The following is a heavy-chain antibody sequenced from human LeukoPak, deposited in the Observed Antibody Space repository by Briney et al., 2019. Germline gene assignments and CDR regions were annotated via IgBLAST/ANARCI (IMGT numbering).Heavy chain of an antibody. D-gene: IGHD3-22*01. J-gene: IGHJ4*02. CDR3: ASNGYYYDSSGYYPFDY. Sequence: GGSLRLSCAASGFTFSSYWMHWVRQAPGKGLVWVSRINSDGSSTSYADSVKGRLTISRDNAKNTLYLQMNSLRAEDTAVYYCASNGYYYDSSGYYPFDYWGQGTLVTVSS. CDR2: INSDGSST. CDR1: GFTFSSYW. V-gene: IGHV3-74*01.